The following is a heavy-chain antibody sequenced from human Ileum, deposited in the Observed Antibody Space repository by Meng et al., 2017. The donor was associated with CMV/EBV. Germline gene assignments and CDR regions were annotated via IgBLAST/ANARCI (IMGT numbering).Heavy chain of an antibody. CDR2: IIPIFGTA. Sequence: KASGGTFSSYAISWVRQAPGQGLEWMGGIIPIFGTANYAQKFQGRVTITTDESTSTAYMELSSLRSEDTAVYYCARMEGYSSSWFDPWGQGTLVTVSS. CDR3: ARMEGYSSSWFDP. CDR1: GGTFSSYA. D-gene: IGHD6-13*01. V-gene: IGHV1-69*05. J-gene: IGHJ5*02.